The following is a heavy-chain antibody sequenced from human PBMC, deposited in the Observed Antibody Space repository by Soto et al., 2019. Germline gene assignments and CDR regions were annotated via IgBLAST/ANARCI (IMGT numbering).Heavy chain of an antibody. V-gene: IGHV4-30-2*01. CDR2: IYHSGST. Sequence: SETLSLTCAVSGGSISSGGYSWSCIRQPPGKGLEWIGYIYHSGSTYYNPSLKSRVTISVDRSKNQFSLKLSSVTAADTAVYYCARGPLRGVSTDWGQGTLVTVSS. D-gene: IGHD3-10*01. CDR3: ARGPLRGVSTD. J-gene: IGHJ4*02. CDR1: GGSISSGGYS.